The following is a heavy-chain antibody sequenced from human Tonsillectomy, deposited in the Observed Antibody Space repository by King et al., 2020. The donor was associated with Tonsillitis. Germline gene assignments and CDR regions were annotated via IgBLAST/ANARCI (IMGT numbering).Heavy chain of an antibody. V-gene: IGHV3-23*04. Sequence: VQLVESGGGLVQPGGSLRLSCAASGFTFSSFAISWVRQASGKGLVWVSAISGSGGDTYYADSVKGRFTIARDNSTNTLYLQMNSLRADDTAVYYCAKGGRGINWFDPWGQGTLVTVSS. CDR3: AKGGRGINWFDP. CDR2: ISGSGGDT. D-gene: IGHD3-10*01. J-gene: IGHJ5*02. CDR1: GFTFSSFA.